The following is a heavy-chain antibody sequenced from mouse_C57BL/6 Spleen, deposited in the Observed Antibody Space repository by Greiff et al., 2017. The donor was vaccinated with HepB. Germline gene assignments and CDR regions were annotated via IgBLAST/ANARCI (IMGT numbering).Heavy chain of an antibody. J-gene: IGHJ1*03. V-gene: IGHV1-9*01. CDR2: ILPGSGST. CDR3: ARRGLYSRSWYFDV. Sequence: VKVVESGAELMKPGASVKLSCKATGYTFTGYWIEWVKQRPGHGLEWIGEILPGSGSTNYNEKFKGKATFTADTSSNTAYMQLSSLTTEDSAIYYGARRGLYSRSWYFDVWGTGTTVTVSS. D-gene: IGHD2-12*01. CDR1: GYTFTGYW.